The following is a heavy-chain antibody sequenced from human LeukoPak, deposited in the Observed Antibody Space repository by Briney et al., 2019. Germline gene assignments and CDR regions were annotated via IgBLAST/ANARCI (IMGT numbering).Heavy chain of an antibody. CDR3: ARCPITMVRGVDYYYGTDV. CDR1: GGSISSSSYY. V-gene: IGHV4-39*01. J-gene: IGHJ6*02. CDR2: IYYSGST. Sequence: PSETLSLTCTVSGGSISSSSYYWGWIRQPPGKGLEWIGCIYYSGSTYYNPSLKSRVTISVDTSKNQFSLKLSSVTAADTAVYYCARCPITMVRGVDYYYGTDVWGQGTTVTVSS. D-gene: IGHD3-10*01.